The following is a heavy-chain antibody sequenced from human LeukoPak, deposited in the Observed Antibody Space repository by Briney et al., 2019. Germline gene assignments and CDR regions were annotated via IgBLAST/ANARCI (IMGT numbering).Heavy chain of an antibody. V-gene: IGHV1-69*05. CDR3: ARAVLGYCSGGSCYGRDWFDP. D-gene: IGHD2-15*01. J-gene: IGHJ5*02. CDR2: IIPIFGTA. CDR1: GGTFSSYA. Sequence: ASVKVSCKASGGTFSSYAIGWVRQAPGQGLEWMGRIIPIFGTANYAQKFQGRVTITTDESTSTAYMELSSLRSEDTAVYYCARAVLGYCSGGSCYGRDWFDPWGQGTLVTVSS.